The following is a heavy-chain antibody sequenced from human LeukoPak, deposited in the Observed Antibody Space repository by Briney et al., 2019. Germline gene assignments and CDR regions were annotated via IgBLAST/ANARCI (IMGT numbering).Heavy chain of an antibody. D-gene: IGHD6-19*01. CDR1: GFRLDDYG. V-gene: IGHV3-20*04. J-gene: IGHJ4*02. Sequence: RPGGSLRLSCVASGFRLDDYGMSWVRQAPGKGLEWVSGINWNGGSTGYADSAKGRFTISRDNAKNSLYLRMNSLRAEDTALYYCARGGSTGWYSFDYWGQGTLVTVSS. CDR2: INWNGGST. CDR3: ARGGSTGWYSFDY.